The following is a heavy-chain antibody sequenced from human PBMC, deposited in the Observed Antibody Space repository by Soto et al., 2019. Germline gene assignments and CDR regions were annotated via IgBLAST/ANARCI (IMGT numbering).Heavy chain of an antibody. V-gene: IGHV4-34*01. Sequence: QVQLQPWGAGLLKPSETLSLTCAVYGGSFSGYYWSWIRQPPGRGLEWIGEINHSGSTNYTPSLKSRVTISVDTSENQFSLKLSSVTTADTAVYYCARGQMATVLGWYDPWGQGTLVTVSS. CDR1: GGSFSGYY. D-gene: IGHD4-17*01. J-gene: IGHJ5*02. CDR3: ARGQMATVLGWYDP. CDR2: INHSGST.